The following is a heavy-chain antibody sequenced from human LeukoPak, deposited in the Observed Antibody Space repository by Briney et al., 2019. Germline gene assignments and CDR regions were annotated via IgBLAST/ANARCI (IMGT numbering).Heavy chain of an antibody. CDR1: AGSISSGSYY. J-gene: IGHJ6*02. D-gene: IGHD3-10*01. CDR3: ARDLLWFGELENYYYGMDV. CDR2: IYTSGST. V-gene: IGHV4-61*02. Sequence: SETLSLTCTVSAGSISSGSYYWSWIRQPAGKGLEWIGRIYTSGSTNYNPSLKSRVTISVDTSKNQFSLKLSSVTAADTAVYYCARDLLWFGELENYYYGMDVWGQGTTVTVSS.